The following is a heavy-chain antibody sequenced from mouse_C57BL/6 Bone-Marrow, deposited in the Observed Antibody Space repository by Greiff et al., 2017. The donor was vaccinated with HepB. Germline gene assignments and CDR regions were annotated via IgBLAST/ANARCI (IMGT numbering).Heavy chain of an antibody. CDR1: GYTFTSYG. D-gene: IGHD1-1*01. CDR2: IYPRSGNT. J-gene: IGHJ2*01. CDR3: ARSYGSSYFDY. Sequence: QVQLKESGAELARPGASVKLSCKASGYTFTSYGISWVKQRTGQGLEWTGEIYPRSGNTYYNEKFKGKATLTADKSSSTAYMELRSLTSEDSAVYFCARSYGSSYFDYWGQGTTLTVSS. V-gene: IGHV1-81*01.